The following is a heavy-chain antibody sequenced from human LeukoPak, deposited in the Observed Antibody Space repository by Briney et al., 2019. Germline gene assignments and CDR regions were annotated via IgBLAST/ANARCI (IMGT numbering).Heavy chain of an antibody. D-gene: IGHD5-24*01. J-gene: IGHJ2*01. V-gene: IGHV1-46*01. Sequence: ASVKVSCKASGYTFTSYYMHWVRQAPGQGLEWMGIINPSGGSTSYAQKFQGRVTMIRDTSTSTVYMELSSLRSEDTAVYYCARTPAVGDGYIGTTLYFDLWGRGTLVTVSS. CDR1: GYTFTSYY. CDR3: ARTPAVGDGYIGTTLYFDL. CDR2: INPSGGST.